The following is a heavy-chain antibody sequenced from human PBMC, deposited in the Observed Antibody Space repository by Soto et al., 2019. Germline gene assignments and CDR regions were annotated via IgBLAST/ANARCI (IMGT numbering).Heavy chain of an antibody. J-gene: IGHJ4*02. D-gene: IGHD5-18*01. CDR3: AKTGPGSSYGYYFDS. Sequence: GSLRLSCAASGFTFSSYGMSWVRQAPGEGLEWVSGISGSGGSTYYADSVKGRFTISRDNSKNTLYLQMYSLRAEDTAVYYCAKTGPGSSYGYYFDSWGQGTPVTVSS. CDR1: GFTFSSYG. CDR2: ISGSGGST. V-gene: IGHV3-23*01.